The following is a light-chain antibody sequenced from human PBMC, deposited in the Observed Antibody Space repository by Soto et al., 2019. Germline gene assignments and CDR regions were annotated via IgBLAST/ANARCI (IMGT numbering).Light chain of an antibody. J-gene: IGLJ2*01. CDR1: SNDVGGYDY. CDR3: ASYTVSGTRI. Sequence: QSALTQPASVSGSPGLSITISCTGTSNDVGGYDYVSWYRQHPDSAPRLLIYEVTNRPSGISDRFSGSRSGNTASLTISGLQADDEADYYCASYTVSGTRIFGGGTKVTVL. V-gene: IGLV2-14*01. CDR2: EVT.